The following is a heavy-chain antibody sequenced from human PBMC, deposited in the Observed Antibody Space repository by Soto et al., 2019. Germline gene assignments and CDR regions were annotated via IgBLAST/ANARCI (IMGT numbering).Heavy chain of an antibody. V-gene: IGHV3-23*01. D-gene: IGHD2-8*01. CDR1: GFNFGSYG. J-gene: IGHJ6*02. CDR3: AKGLGNAKEV. CDR2: LTASGLNT. Sequence: GGSLRLSCSASGFNFGSYGMSWVRQAPGKGLEWVSGLTASGLNTYYTDSVKGRFTISRDNSRNTVYLQMSGLRVEDTAVFHCAKGLGNAKEVWGQGTKVTVYS.